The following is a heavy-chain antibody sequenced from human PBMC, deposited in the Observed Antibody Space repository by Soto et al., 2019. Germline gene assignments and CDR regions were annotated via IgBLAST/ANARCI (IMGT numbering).Heavy chain of an antibody. CDR3: ARYRREAVAGYTLDN. V-gene: IGHV4-59*01. CDR1: GGSISSSY. CDR2: VYNSGST. J-gene: IGHJ4*02. Sequence: LSLTCTVSGGSISSSYWTWIRQPPGKGLEWIGYVYNSGSTNYNPSLKSRVTISEDTSKSQFSLKVNSMTAADTAVYYCARYRREAVAGYTLDNWGQGILVTVSS. D-gene: IGHD6-13*01.